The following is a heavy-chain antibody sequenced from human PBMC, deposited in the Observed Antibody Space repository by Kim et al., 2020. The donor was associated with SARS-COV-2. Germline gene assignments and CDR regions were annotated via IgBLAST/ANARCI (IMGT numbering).Heavy chain of an antibody. CDR2: IYYSGST. J-gene: IGHJ6*02. V-gene: IGHV4-59*01. CDR1: GGSISSYY. CDR3: ARLKGRFGYSNETYYYYYGMDV. D-gene: IGHD4-4*01. Sequence: SETLSLTCTVSGGSISSYYWSWIRQPPGKGLEWIGYIYYSGSTNYNPSLKSRVTISVDTSKNQFSLKLSSVTAADTAVYYCARLKGRFGYSNETYYYYYGMDVWGQGTTVTVSS.